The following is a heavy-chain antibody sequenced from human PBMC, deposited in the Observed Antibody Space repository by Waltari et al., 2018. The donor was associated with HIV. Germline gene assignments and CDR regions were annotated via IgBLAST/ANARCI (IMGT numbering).Heavy chain of an antibody. CDR2: ISYDGSNI. Sequence: QVQLVESGGGVVQPGRSLSLSCAASGSTFSSYPMHWVRQAPGKGLEWVAIISYDGSNIYDADSVRGRFTISRDNSKNTLYVQMNSLTADDTAVYYCARNYVPNQNYYYYGMDVWGQGSTVTVSS. V-gene: IGHV3-30-3*01. CDR3: ARNYVPNQNYYYYGMDV. D-gene: IGHD3-10*02. J-gene: IGHJ6*02. CDR1: GSTFSSYP.